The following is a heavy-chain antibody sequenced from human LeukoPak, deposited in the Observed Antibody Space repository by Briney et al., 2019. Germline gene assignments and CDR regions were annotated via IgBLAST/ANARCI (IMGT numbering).Heavy chain of an antibody. CDR2: IYYSGST. Sequence: KPSETLSLTCTVSGGSISSYYWSWIRQPPGKGLEWIGYIYYSGSTNYNPSLKSRVTISVDTSKNQFSLKLSSVTAADTAVYYCARDSMVRGVITTRWFDPWGQGTLVTVSS. D-gene: IGHD3-10*01. V-gene: IGHV4-59*01. CDR3: ARDSMVRGVITTRWFDP. CDR1: GGSISSYY. J-gene: IGHJ5*02.